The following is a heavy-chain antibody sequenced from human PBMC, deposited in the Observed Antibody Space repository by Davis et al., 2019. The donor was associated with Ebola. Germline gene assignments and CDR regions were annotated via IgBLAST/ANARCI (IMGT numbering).Heavy chain of an antibody. CDR2: IKSDGSTT. Sequence: PGGSLRLSCAASGFSFSSYWMHWVRQAPGKGLVWVSNIKSDGSTTNYADSVKGRFTISRDNAKNPLYLQMNNLRAEDTAVYYCVRLVGPNWGQGTLVAVSS. CDR3: VRLVGPN. V-gene: IGHV3-74*01. J-gene: IGHJ4*02. CDR1: GFSFSSYW.